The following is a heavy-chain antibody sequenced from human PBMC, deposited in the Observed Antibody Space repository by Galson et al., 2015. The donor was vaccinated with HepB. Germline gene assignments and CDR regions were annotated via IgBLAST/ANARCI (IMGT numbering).Heavy chain of an antibody. CDR3: ARGLSAKPYYFDS. CDR1: GFTFSNYA. J-gene: IGHJ4*02. Sequence: SLRLSCAASGFTFSNYAMHWVRQAPGKGLEWVAVISYDGSNKYHADSVKGRFTISRDNSKNTLYLQMNSLRPDDTAVYYCARGLSAKPYYFDSWGQGTLVTVSS. CDR2: ISYDGSNK. V-gene: IGHV3-30*04.